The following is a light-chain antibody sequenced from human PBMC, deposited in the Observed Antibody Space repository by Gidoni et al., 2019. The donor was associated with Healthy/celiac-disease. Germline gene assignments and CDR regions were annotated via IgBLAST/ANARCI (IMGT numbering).Light chain of an antibody. CDR1: QSVSSN. J-gene: IGKJ2*01. CDR3: QQYNNWPRT. Sequence: DIVMTQSPATLSVSPGGKATLSCRASQSVSSNLAWYQQKPGQAPRLLIYGASTRATGIPARFSGSGSGTEFTLTISSLQSEDFAVYYCQQYNNWPRTFGQGTKLEIK. CDR2: GAS. V-gene: IGKV3-15*01.